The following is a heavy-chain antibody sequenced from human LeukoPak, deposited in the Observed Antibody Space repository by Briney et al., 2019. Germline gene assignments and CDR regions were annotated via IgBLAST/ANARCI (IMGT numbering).Heavy chain of an antibody. V-gene: IGHV3-9*01. J-gene: IGHJ4*02. CDR2: ISWNSGSI. Sequence: SGGSLRLSCAASGFTFDDYAMHWVRQAPGKGLEWVSGISWNSGSIGYADSVKGRFTISRDNAKNSLYLQMNSLRDEDTAVYYCARETSDDYGDRLPFDYWGQGTLVTVSS. CDR1: GFTFDDYA. D-gene: IGHD4-17*01. CDR3: ARETSDDYGDRLPFDY.